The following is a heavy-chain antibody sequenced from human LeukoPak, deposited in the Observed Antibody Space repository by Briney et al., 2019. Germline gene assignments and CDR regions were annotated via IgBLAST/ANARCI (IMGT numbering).Heavy chain of an antibody. D-gene: IGHD6-13*01. CDR2: ILRDGSEK. Sequence: GGSLRLSCAASGLNLNTYWMSWVRQAPGKGLEWVANILRDGSEKYYVDSVKGRFAISRDNAKNSLYLQMNSLRAEDTAVYYCARSGSKNSSSWYDAFDIWGQGTMVTVSS. V-gene: IGHV3-7*01. CDR3: ARSGSKNSSSWYDAFDI. CDR1: GLNLNTYW. J-gene: IGHJ3*02.